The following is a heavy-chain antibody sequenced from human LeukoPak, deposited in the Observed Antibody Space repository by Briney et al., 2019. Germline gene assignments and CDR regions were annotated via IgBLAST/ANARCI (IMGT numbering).Heavy chain of an antibody. J-gene: IGHJ4*02. D-gene: IGHD5-18*01. CDR3: ARPLVDTAMVYFDY. Sequence: GGSLKISCKGSGYSFTSYWIGWVRQMPGKGLGWMGIIYPGDSDTRYSPSFQGRVTISADKSISTAYLQWSSLKASDTAMYYCARPLVDTAMVYFDYWGQGTLVTVSS. CDR1: GYSFTSYW. CDR2: IYPGDSDT. V-gene: IGHV5-51*01.